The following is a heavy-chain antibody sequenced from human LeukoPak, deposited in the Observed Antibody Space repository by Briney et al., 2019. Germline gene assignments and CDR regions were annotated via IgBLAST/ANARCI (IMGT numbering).Heavy chain of an antibody. V-gene: IGHV4-34*01. CDR2: INHSGST. CDR3: ARGGYSYAFYYFDY. D-gene: IGHD5-18*01. J-gene: IGHJ4*02. Sequence: PSETLSLTCAVSGVSFSSFYWSWIRQPPGKGLEWIGEINHSGSTNYNPSLKSRVTISVDTSKNQFSLKLSSVTAADTAVYYCARGGYSYAFYYFDYWGQGTLVTVSS. CDR1: GVSFSSFY.